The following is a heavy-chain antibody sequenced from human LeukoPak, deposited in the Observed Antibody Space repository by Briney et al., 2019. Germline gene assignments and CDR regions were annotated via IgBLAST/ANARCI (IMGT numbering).Heavy chain of an antibody. D-gene: IGHD6-13*01. Sequence: GESLKISCKGSGYSFTSYWIGWVRQMPGKGLEWMGIIYPGDSDTRYSPSFRGQVTISADKSISTAYLQWGSLKASDTAIYYCARFALTSSLDYWGQGTLVTVSS. J-gene: IGHJ4*02. CDR1: GYSFTSYW. V-gene: IGHV5-51*01. CDR2: IYPGDSDT. CDR3: ARFALTSSLDY.